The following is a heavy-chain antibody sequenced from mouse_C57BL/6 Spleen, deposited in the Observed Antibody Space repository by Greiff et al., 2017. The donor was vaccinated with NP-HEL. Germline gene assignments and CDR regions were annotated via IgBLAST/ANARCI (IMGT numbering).Heavy chain of an antibody. CDR1: GYAFSSYW. CDR2: IYPGDGDT. D-gene: IGHD2-1*01. CDR3: ARDDYGNHWYFDV. Sequence: LQESGAELVKPGASVKISCKASGYAFSSYWMNWVKQRPGKGLEWIGQIYPGDGDTNYNGKFKGKATLTADKSSSTAYMQLSSLTSEDSAVYFCARDDYGNHWYFDVWGTGTTVTVSS. V-gene: IGHV1-80*01. J-gene: IGHJ1*03.